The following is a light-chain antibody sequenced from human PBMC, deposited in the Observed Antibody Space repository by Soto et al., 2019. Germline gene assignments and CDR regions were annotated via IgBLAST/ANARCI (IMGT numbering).Light chain of an antibody. J-gene: IGKJ1*01. CDR2: GAS. Sequence: EIVLTQSPGTLSLSPGERATLSCRASQSVSSSYLVWYQQKPGQAPRLLIYGASNRATGIPDRFSGSGSGTDFTLTISRLEPEDFAVYYCQQYGGSSWTFGQGTKVEIK. CDR1: QSVSSSY. V-gene: IGKV3-20*01. CDR3: QQYGGSSWT.